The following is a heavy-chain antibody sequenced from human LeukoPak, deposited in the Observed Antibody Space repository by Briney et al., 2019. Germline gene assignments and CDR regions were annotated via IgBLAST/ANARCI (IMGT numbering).Heavy chain of an antibody. V-gene: IGHV3-64*01. CDR1: GFTFSDYY. Sequence: GGSLRLSCAASGFTFSDYYMSWIRQAPGKGLEYVSAISSNGGSTYYANSVKGRFTISRDNSKNTLYLQMGSLRAEDMAVYYCARAEIEVVAATHIDYWGQGTLVTVSS. CDR3: ARAEIEVVAATHIDY. D-gene: IGHD2-15*01. CDR2: ISSNGGST. J-gene: IGHJ4*02.